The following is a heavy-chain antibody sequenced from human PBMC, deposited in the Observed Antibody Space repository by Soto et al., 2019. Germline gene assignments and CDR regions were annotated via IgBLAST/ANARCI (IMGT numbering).Heavy chain of an antibody. CDR3: ARDLVTLSYYYYGMDV. CDR2: ISYDGSNK. V-gene: IGHV3-30-3*01. J-gene: IGHJ6*02. Sequence: QEQLVESGRGVVQPGRSLRLYCAASGFTFSSYAMHWVRQAPGKGLEWVAVISYDGSNKYYADSVKGRFTISRDNSKNTLYLQMNSLRAEDTAVYYCARDLVTLSYYYYGMDVWGQGTTVTVSS. D-gene: IGHD4-4*01. CDR1: GFTFSSYA.